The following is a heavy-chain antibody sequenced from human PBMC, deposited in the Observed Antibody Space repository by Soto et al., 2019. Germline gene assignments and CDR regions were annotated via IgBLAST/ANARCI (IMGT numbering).Heavy chain of an antibody. V-gene: IGHV3-15*01. J-gene: IGHJ4*02. CDR2: IKSKTDGGTT. D-gene: IGHD1-26*01. Sequence: EVQLVESGGGLVKPGGSLRLSCAASGFTFSNAWMSWVRQAPGKGLEWVGRIKSKTDGGTTDYAAPVKGRFTISRDDSKNTLYLKMNRLKTEDTAVYYCTAEAIHWELWREYFDYWGQGTLVTVSS. CDR3: TAEAIHWELWREYFDY. CDR1: GFTFSNAW.